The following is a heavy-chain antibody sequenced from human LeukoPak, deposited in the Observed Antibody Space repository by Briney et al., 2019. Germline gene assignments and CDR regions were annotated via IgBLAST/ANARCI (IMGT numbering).Heavy chain of an antibody. D-gene: IGHD1-26*01. CDR1: GYSISSGYY. CDR2: IYHSGST. Sequence: SETLSLTCAVSGYSISSGYYWGWIRQPPGKGLEWIRSIYHSGSTYYNPSLKSRVTISVDTSKNRFSLKLSSVTAADTAVYYCASGSYYFDYWGQGTLVIVSS. V-gene: IGHV4-38-2*01. CDR3: ASGSYYFDY. J-gene: IGHJ4*02.